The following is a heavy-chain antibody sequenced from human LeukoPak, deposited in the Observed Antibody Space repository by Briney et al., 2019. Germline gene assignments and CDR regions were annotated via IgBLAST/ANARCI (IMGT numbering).Heavy chain of an antibody. J-gene: IGHJ3*02. CDR2: IIPIFGTA. CDR1: RGTFSSYA. V-gene: IGHV1-69*05. Sequence: GGSVKVSCKASRGTFSSYAISWVRQAPGQGLEWMGRIIPIFGTANYAQKFQGRVTITTDESTSTAYMELSSLRSEDTAVYYCASSARWYGDEIWAFDIWGQGTMVTVSS. D-gene: IGHD4-17*01. CDR3: ASSARWYGDEIWAFDI.